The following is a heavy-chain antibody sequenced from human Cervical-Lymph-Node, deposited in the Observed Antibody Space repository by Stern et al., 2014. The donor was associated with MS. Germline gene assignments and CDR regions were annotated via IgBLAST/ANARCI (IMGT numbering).Heavy chain of an antibody. CDR1: GFTFTRYA. V-gene: IGHV3-30-3*01. J-gene: IGHJ4*02. D-gene: IGHD5/OR15-5a*01. Sequence: VESGRSLRVSWATAGFTFTRYAMNWVRQAPGKGLEWVAVISYDGNTKYYADSVKGRFTISRDNSKNTLYLQMSSLRAEDTAVYYCVRERSSRGFDYWGQGSLVTVSS. CDR3: VRERSSRGFDY. CDR2: ISYDGNTK.